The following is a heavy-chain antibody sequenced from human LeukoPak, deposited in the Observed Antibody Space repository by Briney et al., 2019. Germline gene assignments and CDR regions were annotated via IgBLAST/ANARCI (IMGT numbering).Heavy chain of an antibody. J-gene: IGHJ4*02. Sequence: SETLSLTCIVSNFSITSGYYWGWIRQPPGKGLEWIGSIYHSGFTYYNPSLKRRVTVSVDTSNNQLSLKLGSVTAADTAVYFCARVGRLGYNYYFDYWGQGTLVTVSS. D-gene: IGHD5-24*01. CDR2: IYHSGFT. CDR3: ARVGRLGYNYYFDY. V-gene: IGHV4-38-2*02. CDR1: NFSITSGYY.